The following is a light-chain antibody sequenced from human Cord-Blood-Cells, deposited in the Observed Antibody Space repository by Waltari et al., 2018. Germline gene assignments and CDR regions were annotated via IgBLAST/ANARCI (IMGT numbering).Light chain of an antibody. Sequence: ELVLTQSPGTLSLSPGERATLSCRASQSVSSSYLAWYQQKPGQAPRLLIYGASSRATGIPDRFSDSGSGTDFTLTISRLEPEDFAVYYCQQYGSSPRTFGQGTKVEIK. CDR3: QQYGSSPRT. CDR1: QSVSSSY. CDR2: GAS. V-gene: IGKV3-20*01. J-gene: IGKJ1*01.